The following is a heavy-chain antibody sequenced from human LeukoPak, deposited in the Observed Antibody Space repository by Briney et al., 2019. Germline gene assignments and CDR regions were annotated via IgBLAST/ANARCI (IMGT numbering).Heavy chain of an antibody. J-gene: IGHJ4*02. V-gene: IGHV3-53*01. CDR1: GFTVSSNY. CDR2: IYSGGST. D-gene: IGHD3-10*01. Sequence: GGSLRLSCAASGFTVSSNYMSWVRQAPGKGLEWVSVIYSGGSTYYADSVKGRFTISRDNSKNTLYLQMNSLRAEDTAVYYCARSPLWFGENYFDHWGQGTLVTVSS. CDR3: ARSPLWFGENYFDH.